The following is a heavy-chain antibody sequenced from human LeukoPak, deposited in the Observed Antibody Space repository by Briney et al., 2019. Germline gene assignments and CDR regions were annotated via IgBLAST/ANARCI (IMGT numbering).Heavy chain of an antibody. CDR1: GGSISSYY. CDR2: IYTSGST. CDR3: ARGNIVATSSFYDY. J-gene: IGHJ4*02. D-gene: IGHD5-12*01. V-gene: IGHV4-4*07. Sequence: YPSETLSLTCTVSGGSISSYYWSWIRQPAGKGLEWIGRIYTSGSTNYNPSLKSRVTMSVDTSKNQFSLKLSSVTAADTAVYYCARGNIVATSSFYDYWGQGTLVTVSS.